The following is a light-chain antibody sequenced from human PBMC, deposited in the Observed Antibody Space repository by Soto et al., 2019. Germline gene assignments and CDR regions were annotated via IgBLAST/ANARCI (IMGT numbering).Light chain of an antibody. CDR2: DAS. J-gene: IGKJ5*01. V-gene: IGKV3-11*01. CDR1: QSVSIF. CDR3: QQYYNWPIT. Sequence: EIVLTQSPGTLSLSPGERATLSCRASQSVSIFLTWYQQKPGQAPRLLIYDASTRATGVPARFSGSGSGTDFTLTISGLEPEDFAVYYCQQYYNWPITFGQGTRLEIK.